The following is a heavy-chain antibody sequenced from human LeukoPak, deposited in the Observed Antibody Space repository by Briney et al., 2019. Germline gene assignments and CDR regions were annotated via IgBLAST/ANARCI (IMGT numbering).Heavy chain of an antibody. V-gene: IGHV4-59*01. Sequence: SETLSLTCTVSGGSISNYYWSWIRQPPGKGLEWIGYIYYSGSTNYNPSLKSRVTISVDTSKNQFSLKLSSVTAADTAVYYCEREVLGSWYFDLWGRGTLVTVSS. J-gene: IGHJ2*01. CDR2: IYYSGST. CDR1: GGSISNYY. CDR3: EREVLGSWYFDL. D-gene: IGHD7-27*01.